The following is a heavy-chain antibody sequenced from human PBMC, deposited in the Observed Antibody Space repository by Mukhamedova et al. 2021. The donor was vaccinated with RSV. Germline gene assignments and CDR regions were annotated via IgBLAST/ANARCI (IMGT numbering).Heavy chain of an antibody. Sequence: FRQVPGKGLEGVAAISATGGNTYYADSVKGRFTISRDNSKNTVYLQMDSLRAEDTAVYYCAKQIVSCGGGSCYFDSCGQGTLVTV. CDR2: ISATGGNT. D-gene: IGHD2-15*01. J-gene: IGHJ4*02. CDR3: AKQIVSCGGGSCYFDS. V-gene: IGHV3-23*01.